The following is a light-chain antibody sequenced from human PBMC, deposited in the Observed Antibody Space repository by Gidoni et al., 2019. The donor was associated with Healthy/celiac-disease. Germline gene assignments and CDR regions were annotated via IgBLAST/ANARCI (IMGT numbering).Light chain of an antibody. V-gene: IGKV4-1*01. CDR2: WAS. J-gene: IGKJ1*01. Sequence: DIVMTQSPDSLAVSLGERATINCKYSHSVLYSSNNKNYLAWYQQKPGQPPQLLIYWASTRESGVPYRFSGSGSGTDFTLTISSLQAEDVAVYYCQQYYSTPLAFGQGTKVEIK. CDR3: QQYYSTPLA. CDR1: HSVLYSSNNKNY.